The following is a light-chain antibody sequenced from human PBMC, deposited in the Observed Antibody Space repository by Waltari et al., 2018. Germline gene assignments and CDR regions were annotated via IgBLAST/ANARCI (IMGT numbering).Light chain of an antibody. Sequence: DIVMTPSPLSLPVTPGEQTSIPCRSSQSLLHSNGYSYLDWYLQKPGKSPQLLISLASNRASGVPDRFSGSGSGTDFTLTINRVEAEDVGVYYCMQVLKPPLTFGGGTRVEIK. J-gene: IGKJ4*01. V-gene: IGKV2-28*01. CDR1: QSLLHSNGYSY. CDR3: MQVLKPPLT. CDR2: LAS.